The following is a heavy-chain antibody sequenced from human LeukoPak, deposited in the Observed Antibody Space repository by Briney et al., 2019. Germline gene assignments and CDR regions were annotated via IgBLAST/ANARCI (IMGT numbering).Heavy chain of an antibody. V-gene: IGHV4-59*12. D-gene: IGHD1-26*01. CDR1: GGSISSYY. J-gene: IGHJ4*02. CDR2: IYYSGRT. Sequence: SETLSLTCTVSGGSISSYYWSWIRQPPGKGLEWIGYIYYSGRTNYNPSLKSRVTISVDTSKNQFSLKLSSVTAADTAVYYCSRESGPFSPFGHWGQGILVTVTS. CDR3: SRESGPFSPFGH.